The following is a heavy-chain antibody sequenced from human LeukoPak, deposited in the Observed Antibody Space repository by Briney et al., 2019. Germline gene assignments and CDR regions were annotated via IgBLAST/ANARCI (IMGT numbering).Heavy chain of an antibody. CDR3: AKASRITMVRGVPYYFDY. J-gene: IGHJ4*02. CDR1: GYSFTSYW. CDR2: ISGSGGST. D-gene: IGHD3-10*01. V-gene: IGHV3-23*01. Sequence: GESLKISCKGSGYSFTSYWVGWVRQMPGKGLEWVSAISGSGGSTYYADSVKGRFTISRDNSKNTLYLQMNSLRAEDTAAYYCAKASRITMVRGVPYYFDYWGQGTLVTVSS.